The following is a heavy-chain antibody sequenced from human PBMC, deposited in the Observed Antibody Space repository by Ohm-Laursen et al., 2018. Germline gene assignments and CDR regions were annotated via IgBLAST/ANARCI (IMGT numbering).Heavy chain of an antibody. D-gene: IGHD4/OR15-4a*01. CDR3: AKDIRTMAGVDV. V-gene: IGHV3-30*18. CDR1: GFTFSSYG. J-gene: IGHJ6*02. Sequence: SLRLSCAASGFTFSSYGMHWVRQAPGKGLEWMAGISKDGSNTYYGHSVEGRFTISRDNSMNTLYLQMNSLRPEDTAVYYCAKDIRTMAGVDVWGQGTTVTVSS. CDR2: ISKDGSNT.